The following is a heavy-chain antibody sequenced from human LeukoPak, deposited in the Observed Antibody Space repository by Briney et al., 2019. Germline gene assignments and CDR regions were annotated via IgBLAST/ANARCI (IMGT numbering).Heavy chain of an antibody. J-gene: IGHJ3*02. V-gene: IGHV4-39*01. Sequence: SETLSLTCTVSGGSISSSSYYWGWIRQPPGKGLEWIGSISYTGSTYYNSPLRSRVTISVDTSKNQFSLKLSSLTAADTAVYYCARHSGSYYSNAFDIWGQGTVVTVSS. D-gene: IGHD1-26*01. CDR1: GGSISSSSYY. CDR2: ISYTGST. CDR3: ARHSGSYYSNAFDI.